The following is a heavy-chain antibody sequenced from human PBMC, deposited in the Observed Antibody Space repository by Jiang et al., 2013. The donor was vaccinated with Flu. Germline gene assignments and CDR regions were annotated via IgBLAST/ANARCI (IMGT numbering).Heavy chain of an antibody. Sequence: EVKKPGESLRISCKGSGYSFTSYWISWVRQMPGKGLEWMGRIDPSDSYTNYSPSFQGQVTISADKSISTAYLQWNSLKASDTAMYYCARHRYYGSGTFYNVFDYWGQGTLVTVSS. CDR1: GYSFTSYW. J-gene: IGHJ4*02. V-gene: IGHV5-10-1*04. CDR3: ARHRYYGSGTFYNVFDY. D-gene: IGHD3-10*01. CDR2: IDPSDSYT.